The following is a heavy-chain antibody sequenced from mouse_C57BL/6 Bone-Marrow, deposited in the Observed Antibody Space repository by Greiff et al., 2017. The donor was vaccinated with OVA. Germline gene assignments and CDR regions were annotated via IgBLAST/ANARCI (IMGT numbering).Heavy chain of an antibody. CDR1: GYSFTDYN. D-gene: IGHD2-1*01. Sequence: VQLQQSGPELVKPGASVKISCKASGYSFTDYNMNWVKQSNGKSLEWIGVINPNYGTTSYNQKFKGMATLTVDQSSSTAYMQLNSLTSEDSAVYYCAGGGNPPYWYFDVWGTGTTVTVSS. J-gene: IGHJ1*03. V-gene: IGHV1-39*01. CDR2: INPNYGTT. CDR3: AGGGNPPYWYFDV.